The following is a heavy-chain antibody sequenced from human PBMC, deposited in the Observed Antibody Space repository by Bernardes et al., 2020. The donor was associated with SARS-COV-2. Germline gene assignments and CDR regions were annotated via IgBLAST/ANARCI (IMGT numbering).Heavy chain of an antibody. CDR2: IYYSGST. Sequence: SETLSLTCTVSGGSISSSSYYWGWIRQPPGKGLEWIGSIYYSGSTYYNPSLKSRVTISVDTSKNQFSLKLSSVTAADTAVYYCARHWCTNGVCYGPSWFDPWGQGTLVTVSS. J-gene: IGHJ5*02. CDR3: ARHWCTNGVCYGPSWFDP. V-gene: IGHV4-39*01. D-gene: IGHD2-8*01. CDR1: GGSISSSSYY.